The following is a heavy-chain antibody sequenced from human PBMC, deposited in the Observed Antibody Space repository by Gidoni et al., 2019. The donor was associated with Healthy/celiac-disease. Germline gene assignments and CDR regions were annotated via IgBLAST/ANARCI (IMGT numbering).Heavy chain of an antibody. CDR1: GFTVSSNY. CDR3: ASHSSGSYYYYYYYGMDV. J-gene: IGHJ6*02. CDR2: IYSGGST. Sequence: EVQLVETGGGLIQPGGSLRLSCAASGFTVSSNYMSWVRQAPGKGLEWVSVIYSGGSTYYADSVKGRFTISRDNSKNTLYLQMNSLRAEDTAVYYCASHSSGSYYYYYYYGMDVWGQGTTVTVSS. D-gene: IGHD1-26*01. V-gene: IGHV3-53*02.